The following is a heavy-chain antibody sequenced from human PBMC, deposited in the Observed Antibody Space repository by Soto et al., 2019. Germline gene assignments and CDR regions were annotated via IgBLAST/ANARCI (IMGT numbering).Heavy chain of an antibody. V-gene: IGHV4-59*01. D-gene: IGHD3-10*01. J-gene: IGHJ4*02. CDR3: ARATYLYYGSGSYLYYFDY. CDR2: IYYTGST. Sequence: WTWIRQPPGKGLEWIGYIYYTGSTNYNPSLKSRVTISVDTSKNQFSLKLSSVTAADTAVYYRARATYLYYGSGSYLYYFDYWGQGTLVTVSS.